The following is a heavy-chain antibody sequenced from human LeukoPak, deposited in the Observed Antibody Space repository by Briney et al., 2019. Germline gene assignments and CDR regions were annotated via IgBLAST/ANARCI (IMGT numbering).Heavy chain of an antibody. CDR3: ARVKNGVPNP. CDR1: GFTFSNYA. D-gene: IGHD3-10*01. CDR2: ISYDGSNK. Sequence: HPGGSLRLSCAASGFTFSNYAMHWDRQAPGKGLEWVAVISYDGSNKYYADSVKGRFTISRDNAKNFLYLQMNSLRAEDTAVYYCARVKNGVPNPWGRGTLVTVSS. V-gene: IGHV3-30-3*01. J-gene: IGHJ4*02.